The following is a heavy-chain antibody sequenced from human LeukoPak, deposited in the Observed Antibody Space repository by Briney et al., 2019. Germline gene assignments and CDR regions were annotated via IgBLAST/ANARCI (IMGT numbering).Heavy chain of an antibody. Sequence: SETLSLTCAVSGGSISSGGYSWSWIRQPPGKGLEWIGYIYHSGSTYYNPSLKSRVTISVDTSKNQFSLKLSSVTAADTAVYYCASRDCSGGSCSTPTEDWFDPWGQGTLVTVSS. CDR3: ASRDCSGGSCSTPTEDWFDP. J-gene: IGHJ5*02. D-gene: IGHD2-15*01. V-gene: IGHV4-30-2*01. CDR1: GGSISSGGYS. CDR2: IYHSGST.